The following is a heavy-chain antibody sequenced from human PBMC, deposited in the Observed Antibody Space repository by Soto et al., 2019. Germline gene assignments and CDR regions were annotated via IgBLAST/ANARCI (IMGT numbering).Heavy chain of an antibody. CDR3: XXXXXXXXXXXX. Sequence: QLQLQESGPGLVKPSETLSLTCTVSGGXXXXXXXXXXXXXXPXGKGLEWIGSIYYSGSTYSNPSLKSRVTISLDTSKNHXSLXXXXXXXXXXXXXXXXXXXXXXXXXXXXGQGTLVTVSS. V-gene: IGHV4-39*02. J-gene: IGHJ4*02. CDR1: GGXXXXXXXX. CDR2: IYYSGST.